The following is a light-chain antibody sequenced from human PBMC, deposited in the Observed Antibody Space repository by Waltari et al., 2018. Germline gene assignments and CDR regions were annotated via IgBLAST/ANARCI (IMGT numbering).Light chain of an antibody. J-gene: IGKJ2*01. Sequence: DIQMTQSPSTWSASGGDRVTMSCRAMQRIGTRVAWYQHKPGKAPNLLIYHASILESGVPSRFIGSGSGTEFTLTISSLQPDDFATYYCQQYDTYTYTFGQGTKLEI. V-gene: IGKV1-5*01. CDR3: QQYDTYTYT. CDR1: QRIGTR. CDR2: HAS.